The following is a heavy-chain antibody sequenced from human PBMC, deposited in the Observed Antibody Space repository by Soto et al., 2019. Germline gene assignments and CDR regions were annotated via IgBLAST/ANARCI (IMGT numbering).Heavy chain of an antibody. D-gene: IGHD6-13*01. CDR2: ISYDGSNK. CDR3: AKGPPGSRSQRYYFDY. CDR1: GFTFSSDG. Sequence: GGSLRLSCAASGFTFSSDGMHWVRQAPGKGLEWVAVISYDGSNKYYADSVKGRFTISRDNSKNTLYLQMNSLRAEDTAVYYCAKGPPGSRSQRYYFDYWGQGTLVTVSS. V-gene: IGHV3-30*18. J-gene: IGHJ4*02.